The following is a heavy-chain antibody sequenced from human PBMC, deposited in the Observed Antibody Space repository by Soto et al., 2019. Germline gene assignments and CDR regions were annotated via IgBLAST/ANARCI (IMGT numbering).Heavy chain of an antibody. V-gene: IGHV4-30-4*01. J-gene: IGHJ3*01. CDR2: IYNSGST. Sequence: TLSLTCNVSGGSFSSGAFYWSWIRQPPGKGLEWIGYIYNSGSTGYNPSLKSRLTISVDTSKNQVSLKLGSVTAADTASYYCARGSTPRGAHAFDVWGQGTMVTVSS. CDR1: GGSFSSGAFY. CDR3: ARGSTPRGAHAFDV. D-gene: IGHD3-10*01.